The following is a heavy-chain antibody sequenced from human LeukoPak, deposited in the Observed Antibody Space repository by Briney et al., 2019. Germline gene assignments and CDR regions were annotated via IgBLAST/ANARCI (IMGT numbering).Heavy chain of an antibody. CDR1: GFTFSSYA. CDR2: ISGSGGST. CDR3: AKGDYSNYYRRPYYFDY. V-gene: IGHV3-23*01. D-gene: IGHD4-11*01. J-gene: IGHJ4*02. Sequence: PGGSLRLSCAASGFTFSSYAMSWVRQAPGKGLEWVSAISGSGGSTYYADSVKGRFTISRDNSKNTLYLQMNSLRAEDTAVYYCAKGDYSNYYRRPYYFDYWGQGTLVTVSS.